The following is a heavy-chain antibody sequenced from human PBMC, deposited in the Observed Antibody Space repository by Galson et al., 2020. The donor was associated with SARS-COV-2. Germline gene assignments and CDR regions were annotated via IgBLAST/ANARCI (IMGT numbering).Heavy chain of an antibody. CDR3: ARDCSSTSCYPYYSGMDV. CDR1: GGSINTYY. CDR2: VSNSGST. D-gene: IGHD2-2*01. J-gene: IGHJ6*02. V-gene: IGHV4-59*01. Sequence: ETLSLTCTVSGGSINTYYWTWVRQPPGKGLEWIGYVSNSGSTNYNPSLRRRVTISVDTSKNQFSLRLDSVTAADTAVYFCARDCSSTSCYPYYSGMDVWGQGTTVTVSS.